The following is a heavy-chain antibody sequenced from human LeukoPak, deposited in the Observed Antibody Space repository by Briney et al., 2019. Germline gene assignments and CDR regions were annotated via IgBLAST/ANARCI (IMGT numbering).Heavy chain of an antibody. CDR3: TKEGRPTYYDFWSGYYTPEYFDY. Sequence: GSLRLSCAASGFTFSSYAMSWVRQAPGKGLEWVSAISGSGGSTYYADSVKGRFTISRDNSKNTLYLQMNSLRAEDTAVYYCTKEGRPTYYDFWSGYYTPEYFDYWGQGTLVTVSS. V-gene: IGHV3-23*01. CDR2: ISGSGGST. CDR1: GFTFSSYA. J-gene: IGHJ4*02. D-gene: IGHD3-3*01.